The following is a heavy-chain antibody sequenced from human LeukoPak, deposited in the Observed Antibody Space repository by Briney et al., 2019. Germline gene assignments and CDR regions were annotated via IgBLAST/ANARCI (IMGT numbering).Heavy chain of an antibody. CDR1: GFTFSTYA. D-gene: IGHD2-2*01. CDR3: AKDIVVVPAAMNWFDP. V-gene: IGHV3-23*01. CDR2: ISGSGGST. J-gene: IGHJ5*02. Sequence: GGSLRLSCAASGFTFSTYAMSWVRQAPGKGLEWVSAISGSGGSTYYADSVKGRFTISRDNSKNTLYLQMNSLRAENTAVYYCAKDIVVVPAAMNWFDPWGQGTLVTVSS.